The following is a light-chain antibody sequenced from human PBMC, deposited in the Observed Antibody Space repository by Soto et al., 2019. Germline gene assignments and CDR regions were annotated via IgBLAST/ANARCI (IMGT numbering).Light chain of an antibody. J-gene: IGKJ4*01. CDR1: QSVSST. Sequence: EVVMTQSPATLSVSPGERATLSCKASQSVSSTLAWYQQNPGQAPRLLIYGASTRAAGIPARFSGSGSGTEFPLTISSLQSEDFAVYYCQQYNAGPLTFGGGTKVEIK. V-gene: IGKV3-15*01. CDR3: QQYNAGPLT. CDR2: GAS.